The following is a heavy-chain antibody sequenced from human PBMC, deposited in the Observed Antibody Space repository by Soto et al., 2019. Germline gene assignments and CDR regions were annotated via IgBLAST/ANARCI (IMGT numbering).Heavy chain of an antibody. CDR2: TYYRSKWKF. V-gene: IGHV6-1*01. CDR1: GDSVSSDSAA. D-gene: IGHD4-17*01. CDR3: ARDCHYGDYVPYDF. J-gene: IGHJ4*02. Sequence: SQTLSLTCAISGDSVSSDSAAWNWIRQSPSRGLEWLGRTYYRSKWKFDYAVSVKSRITINPDTSKNQFSLQLRSVTPEDAAVYYCARDCHYGDYVPYDFWGQGSRVTVSS.